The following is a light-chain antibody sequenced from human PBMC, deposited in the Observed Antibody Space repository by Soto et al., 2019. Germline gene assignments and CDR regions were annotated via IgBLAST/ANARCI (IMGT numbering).Light chain of an antibody. CDR2: GAS. J-gene: IGKJ1*01. Sequence: EIVMTQSPATLSVSPGERATLSCRASQSVSSSLAWYQQKPGQAPRLLIYGASTRATGIPARFSGSGSGTEFTLTISSLQSEDFAVYYCQQYNNWWTFDQGTMLEVK. CDR3: QQYNNWWT. CDR1: QSVSSS. V-gene: IGKV3-15*01.